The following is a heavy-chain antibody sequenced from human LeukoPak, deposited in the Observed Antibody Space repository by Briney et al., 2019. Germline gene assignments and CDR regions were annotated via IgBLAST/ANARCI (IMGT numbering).Heavy chain of an antibody. J-gene: IGHJ2*01. V-gene: IGHV4-30-4*08. CDR2: IYYSGST. CDR1: GGSISSGDYY. Sequence: PSQTLSLTCTVSGGSISSGDYYWSWIRQHPGKGLEWIGYIYYSGSTYYNPSLKSRVTTSVDTSKNQFSLKLASVTAADTAVYYCARRVTGGHWYFDLWGRGTLVTVSS. CDR3: ARRVTGGHWYFDL. D-gene: IGHD7-27*01.